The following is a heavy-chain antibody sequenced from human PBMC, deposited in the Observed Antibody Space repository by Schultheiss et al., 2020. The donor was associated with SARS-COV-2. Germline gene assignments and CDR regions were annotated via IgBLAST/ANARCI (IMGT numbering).Heavy chain of an antibody. CDR3: ARDWSSNDYGDYYYYGMDV. Sequence: SETLSLTCAVYGGSFSGYYWSWIRQPAGKGLEWIGRFYSSGRINYNPSLKSRVTMSVDTSKNQFSLKLRSVTAADTAVYYCARDWSSNDYGDYYYYGMDVWGQGTTVTVSS. CDR2: FYSSGRI. CDR1: GGSFSGYY. D-gene: IGHD4-17*01. V-gene: IGHV4-4*07. J-gene: IGHJ6*02.